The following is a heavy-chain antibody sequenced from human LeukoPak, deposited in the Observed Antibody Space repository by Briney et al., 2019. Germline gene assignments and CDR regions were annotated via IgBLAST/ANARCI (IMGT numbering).Heavy chain of an antibody. V-gene: IGHV4-39*07. D-gene: IGHD3-3*01. CDR1: GGSISSSSYY. J-gene: IGHJ4*02. CDR3: ARVGDYDPSFDY. Sequence: SETLSLTCTVSGGSISSSSYYWGWIRQPPGKGLEWIGSIYYSGSTYYNPSLKSRVTISVDTSKNQSSLKLSSVTAADTAVYYCARVGDYDPSFDYWGQGTLVTVSS. CDR2: IYYSGST.